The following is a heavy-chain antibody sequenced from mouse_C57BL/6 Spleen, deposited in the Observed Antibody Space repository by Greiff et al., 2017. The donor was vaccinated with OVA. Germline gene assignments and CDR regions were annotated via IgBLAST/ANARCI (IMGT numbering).Heavy chain of an antibody. J-gene: IGHJ4*01. D-gene: IGHD1-1*01. CDR3: ARGRYYYGDYAMDY. Sequence: EVKLQESGPELVKPGASVKIPCKASGYTFTDYNMDWVKQSHGKSLEWIGDINPNNGGTIYNQKFKGKATLTVDKSSSTAYMALRSLTSEDTAVYYCARGRYYYGDYAMDYWGQGTSVTVSS. CDR2: INPNNGGT. CDR1: GYTFTDYN. V-gene: IGHV1-18*01.